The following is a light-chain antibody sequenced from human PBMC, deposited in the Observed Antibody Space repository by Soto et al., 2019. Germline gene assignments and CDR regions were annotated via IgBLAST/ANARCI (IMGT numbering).Light chain of an antibody. CDR1: SSDVGSYNR. J-gene: IGLJ1*01. CDR3: SAFTTSSTYV. CDR2: DVS. Sequence: QSALTQPPSVSGSPGQSVAISCSGTSSDVGSYNRVSWYQQPPGTAPKLMIYDVSNRPSGVPDRFSGSKSGNTSSLTISGLQAEDGADYYCSAFTTSSTYVFGTGTKGTV. V-gene: IGLV2-18*02.